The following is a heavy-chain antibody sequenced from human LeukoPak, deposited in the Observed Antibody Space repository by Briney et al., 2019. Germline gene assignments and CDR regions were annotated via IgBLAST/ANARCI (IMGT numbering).Heavy chain of an antibody. V-gene: IGHV1-69*13. CDR3: ARDFHEQQLDNWFDP. CDR1: GGTFSSYA. D-gene: IGHD6-13*01. J-gene: IGHJ5*02. Sequence: ASVKVSCKASGGTFSSYAISWVRLAPGQGLEWMGGIIPIFGTANYAQKFQGRVTITADESTSTAYMELSSLRSEDTAVYYCARDFHEQQLDNWFDPWGQGTLVTVSS. CDR2: IIPIFGTA.